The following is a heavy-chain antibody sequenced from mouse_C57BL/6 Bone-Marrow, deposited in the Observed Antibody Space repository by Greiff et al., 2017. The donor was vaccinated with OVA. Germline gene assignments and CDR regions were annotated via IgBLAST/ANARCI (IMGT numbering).Heavy chain of an antibody. D-gene: IGHD1-1*01. CDR2: IDPSDSYT. CDR1: GYTFTSYW. CDR3: ASPYYYGSSYYWYFDV. Sequence: QVQLQQPGAELVKPGASVKLSCKASGYTFTSYWMQWVKQRPGQGLEWIGEIDPSDSYTNYNQKFKGKATLTVDTSSSTAYMQLRSLTSEDSAVYYCASPYYYGSSYYWYFDVWGTGTTVTVSS. V-gene: IGHV1-50*01. J-gene: IGHJ1*03.